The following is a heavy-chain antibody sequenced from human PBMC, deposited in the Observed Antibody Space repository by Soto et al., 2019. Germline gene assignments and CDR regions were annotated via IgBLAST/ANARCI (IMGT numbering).Heavy chain of an antibody. CDR3: ARGYYESSGSGPIDP. Sequence: ASVKVSCKPSGYTFTSYSTHWVRQAPGQGLEYMGWINAANGDTKYSQKFLGRVTITRDTSARTAYMELSSLRSEDTAVYYCARGYYESSGSGPIDPWGQGTLVTVSS. V-gene: IGHV1-3*01. CDR2: INAANGDT. D-gene: IGHD6-19*01. J-gene: IGHJ5*02. CDR1: GYTFTSYS.